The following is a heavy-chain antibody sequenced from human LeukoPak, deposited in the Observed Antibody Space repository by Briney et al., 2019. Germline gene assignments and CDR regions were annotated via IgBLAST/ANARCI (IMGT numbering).Heavy chain of an antibody. CDR1: GFTFSSYN. J-gene: IGHJ5*02. V-gene: IGHV3-21*04. Sequence: GGSLRLSCAASGFTFSSYNMNWVRQAPGKGLEWVSCISSSSYIYYADSVKGRFTISRHNAKNTLYLQMNSLRAEDTAVYYCAKTRGTQWLFFGNWFDPWGQGTLVTVSS. CDR2: ISSSSYI. D-gene: IGHD3-22*01. CDR3: AKTRGTQWLFFGNWFDP.